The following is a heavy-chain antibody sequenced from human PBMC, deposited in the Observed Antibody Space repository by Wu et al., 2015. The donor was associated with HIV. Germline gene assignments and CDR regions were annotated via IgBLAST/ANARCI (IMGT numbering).Heavy chain of an antibody. J-gene: IGHJ3*02. V-gene: IGHV1-2*02. D-gene: IGHD6-13*01. CDR1: GYTFADYH. CDR2: FIIASGGA. Sequence: QVQLLQSGPEVKKPGASVKVSCKASGYTFADYHLNWIRQAPGQGFEWMGRFIIASGGANLAQKFQGRVTMTRSLSITTAYMELSSLRSEDTAVYYCHIAAAVGYENEAFDMWGQGTMVTVSS. CDR3: HIAAAVGYENEAFDM.